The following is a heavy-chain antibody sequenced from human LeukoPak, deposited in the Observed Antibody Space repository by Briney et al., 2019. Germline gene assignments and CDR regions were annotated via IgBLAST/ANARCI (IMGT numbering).Heavy chain of an antibody. V-gene: IGHV4-38-2*01. J-gene: IGHJ4*02. CDR2: IYHSGST. Sequence: PSETLSLTCAVSGYSISSGYYWGWIRRPPGKGLEWIGSIYHSGSTYYNPSLKSRVTISVDTSKNQFSLKLSSVTAADTAVYYCARLGSGSYLFDYWGQGTLVTVSS. CDR3: ARLGSGSYLFDY. CDR1: GYSISSGYY. D-gene: IGHD3-10*01.